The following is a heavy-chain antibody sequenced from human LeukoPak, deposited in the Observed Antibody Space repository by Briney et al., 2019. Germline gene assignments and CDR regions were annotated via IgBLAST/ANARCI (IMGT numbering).Heavy chain of an antibody. CDR3: ARGKRGYSSSWYDY. CDR2: INHSGST. Sequence: SETLSLTCTVSGGSISSSSYYWGWIRQPPGKGLEWIGEINHSGSTNYNPSLKSRVTISVDTSKNQFSLKLSSVTAADTAVYYCARGKRGYSSSWYDYWGQGTLVTVSS. CDR1: GGSISSSSYY. V-gene: IGHV4-39*07. J-gene: IGHJ4*02. D-gene: IGHD6-13*01.